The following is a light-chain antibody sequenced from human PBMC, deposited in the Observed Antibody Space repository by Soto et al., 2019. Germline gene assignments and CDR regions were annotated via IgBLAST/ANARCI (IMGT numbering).Light chain of an antibody. J-gene: IGKJ4*01. CDR1: HNINKY. CDR2: DVS. Sequence: DIQITQSPSSLSASVGDIVTITCQASHNINKYLNWYQQKPGKAPKLLIYDVSNLEAGVPSRFSGSRSGTDFTFTISSLQPEDFATYYCQQYDNVPLTFGGGTKVDIK. V-gene: IGKV1-33*01. CDR3: QQYDNVPLT.